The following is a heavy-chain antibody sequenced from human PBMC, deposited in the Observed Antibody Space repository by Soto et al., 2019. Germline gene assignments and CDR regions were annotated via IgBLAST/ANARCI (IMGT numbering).Heavy chain of an antibody. CDR3: AKDLLEYYDFWSGSLGLDY. CDR1: GFTFSSYA. CDR2: ISGSGGST. Sequence: GGSLRLSCVASGFTFSSYAMSWVRQAPGKGLEWVSVISGSGGSTYYADSVKGRFSISRDNSKNTLYLQMNSLRAEDTAVYYCAKDLLEYYDFWSGSLGLDYWGQGTLVTVSS. D-gene: IGHD3-3*01. J-gene: IGHJ4*02. V-gene: IGHV3-23*01.